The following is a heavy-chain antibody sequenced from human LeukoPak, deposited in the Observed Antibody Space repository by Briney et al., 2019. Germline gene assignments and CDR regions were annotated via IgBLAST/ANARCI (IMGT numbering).Heavy chain of an antibody. Sequence: GGSLRLSCAASGFTLRNYWMSGVRQAPGKGLEWVANIKQDGSEKYYVDSVKGRFTISRDNAKNSLYLQMNSLRAEDTAVYYCATLHTRYFQHWGQGTLVTVSS. J-gene: IGHJ1*01. CDR2: IKQDGSEK. V-gene: IGHV3-7*01. CDR3: ATLHTRYFQH. CDR1: GFTLRNYW.